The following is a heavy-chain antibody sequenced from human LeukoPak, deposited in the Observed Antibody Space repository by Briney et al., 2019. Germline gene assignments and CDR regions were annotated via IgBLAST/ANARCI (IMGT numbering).Heavy chain of an antibody. J-gene: IGHJ4*02. Sequence: GGSLRLSCAASGFTFSSYSMNWVRQAPGKGLEWVSSISSSSSYIYYADSVEGRFTISRDNAKNSLYLQMNSLRAEDTAVYYCARGPYCSGGSCYSLSDYWGQGTLVTVSS. D-gene: IGHD2-15*01. V-gene: IGHV3-21*01. CDR2: ISSSSSYI. CDR1: GFTFSSYS. CDR3: ARGPYCSGGSCYSLSDY.